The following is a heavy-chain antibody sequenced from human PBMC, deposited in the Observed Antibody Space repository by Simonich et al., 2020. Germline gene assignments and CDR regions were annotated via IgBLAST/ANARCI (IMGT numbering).Heavy chain of an antibody. J-gene: IGHJ4*02. V-gene: IGHV3-33*01. D-gene: IGHD2-15*01. CDR3: ARDRYCSGGSCYYFDY. Sequence: HVQLVESGGGVVQPGRSLRLSCAASGFTFSSYGMHWVRQAPGKGLEWVAVIWFDGSNKYYADSVKGRFTISRDNSKNTLYLQMNSLRAEDTAVYYCARDRYCSGGSCYYFDYWGQGTLVTVSS. CDR1: GFTFSSYG. CDR2: IWFDGSNK.